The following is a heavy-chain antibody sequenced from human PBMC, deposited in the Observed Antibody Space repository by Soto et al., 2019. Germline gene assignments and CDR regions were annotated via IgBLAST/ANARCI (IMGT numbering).Heavy chain of an antibody. CDR1: RVAFSKFI. D-gene: IGHD6-19*01. CDR2: IIPIFGTA. J-gene: IGHJ6*02. Sequence: QAQLEQSGGEVKKPGSSVKVSCKASRVAFSKFIVSWVRQAPGLGLEWVGGIIPIFGTANYAQKFQGRVTITADESTITSYMDVNNLRSEDTAVYYCAKVRYSSPMGYYYGMDVWGQGTTVTVSS. CDR3: AKVRYSSPMGYYYGMDV. V-gene: IGHV1-69*01.